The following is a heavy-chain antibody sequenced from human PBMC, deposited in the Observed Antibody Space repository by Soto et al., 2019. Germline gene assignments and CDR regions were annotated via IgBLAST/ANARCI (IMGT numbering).Heavy chain of an antibody. J-gene: IGHJ4*02. CDR1: GGSFSGYY. CDR2: INHSGST. Sequence: LSLTCAVYGGSFSGYYWSWIRQPPGKGLEWIGEINHSGSTNYNPSLKSRVTISVDTSKNQFSLKLSSVTAADTAVYYCARGGYYDSSGSRQRGYFDYWGQGTLVTVSS. V-gene: IGHV4-34*01. D-gene: IGHD3-22*01. CDR3: ARGGYYDSSGSRQRGYFDY.